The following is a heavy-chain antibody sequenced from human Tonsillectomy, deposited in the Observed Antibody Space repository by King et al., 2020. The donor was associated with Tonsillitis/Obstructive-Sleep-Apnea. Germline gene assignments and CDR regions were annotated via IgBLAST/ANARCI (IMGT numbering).Heavy chain of an antibody. CDR1: GYTFTHYA. V-gene: IGHV1-3*01. CDR2: IDAGSGNT. Sequence: VQLVQSGAEVKKPGASVKVFCKTSGYTFTHYAIHWVRQAPGQTLEWMGWIDAGSGNTKYSQNFQGRVAITRDTSASTTYMELSSLRSEDTAVYYCARDEDFWGQGTLVTVSS. CDR3: ARDEDF. J-gene: IGHJ4*02.